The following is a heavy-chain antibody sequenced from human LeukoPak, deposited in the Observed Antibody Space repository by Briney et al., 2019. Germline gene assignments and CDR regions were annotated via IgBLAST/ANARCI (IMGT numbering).Heavy chain of an antibody. J-gene: IGHJ4*02. V-gene: IGHV3-30*02. D-gene: IGHD3-22*01. Sequence: PGGSLRLSCAASGFTFSSYGMHWVRQAPGKGLEWVAFIRYDGSNKYYADSVKGRFTISRDNPKNTLYLQMNSLRAEDTAVYYCANQGVAVITRPRVFDYWGQGTLVTVSS. CDR1: GFTFSSYG. CDR3: ANQGVAVITRPRVFDY. CDR2: IRYDGSNK.